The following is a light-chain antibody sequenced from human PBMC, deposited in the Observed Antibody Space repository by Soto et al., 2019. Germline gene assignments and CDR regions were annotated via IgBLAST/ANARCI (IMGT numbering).Light chain of an antibody. J-gene: IGKJ1*01. V-gene: IGKV1-13*02. Sequence: AIQLTQSPSSLSASVGDRVTITCRASQGISSALAWYQQKPGKAPRLLMYDVSNLQSGVPSRFSGSGSGTDFTLTISSVQPEDFATYFCQHTYRTPWTFGQGTKVDIK. CDR2: DVS. CDR3: QHTYRTPWT. CDR1: QGISSA.